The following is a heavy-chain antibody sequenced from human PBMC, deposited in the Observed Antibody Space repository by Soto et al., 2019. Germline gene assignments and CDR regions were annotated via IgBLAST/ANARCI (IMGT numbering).Heavy chain of an antibody. CDR2: IWFDGNNK. CDR3: ARYFLTWDGSGCLDM. J-gene: IGHJ3*02. Sequence: QVQLVESGGGVVQPGKSLRLSCAASGFTFSTYSMHWVRQAPGKGLEWVAVIWFDGNNKYYAGSLKGRFTISRDNSKNTQYLEMNSLRPEDTAVYYCARYFLTWDGSGCLDMWGQGTTVTVSS. CDR1: GFTFSTYS. V-gene: IGHV3-30*04. D-gene: IGHD6-19*01.